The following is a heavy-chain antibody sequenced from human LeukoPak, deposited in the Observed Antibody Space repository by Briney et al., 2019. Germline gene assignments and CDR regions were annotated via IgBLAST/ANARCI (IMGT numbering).Heavy chain of an antibody. D-gene: IGHD1-14*01. CDR3: AKSLYNLYYFDY. CDR2: ISSSSSYI. Sequence: GSLRLSCAASGFTFSRHSINWVRQAPGKGLEWVSSISSSSSYIYYADSVRGRFTISRDNSKNTVYLQMNSLRAEDTAVYYCAKSLYNLYYFDYWGQGTLVTVSS. V-gene: IGHV3-21*04. J-gene: IGHJ4*02. CDR1: GFTFSRHS.